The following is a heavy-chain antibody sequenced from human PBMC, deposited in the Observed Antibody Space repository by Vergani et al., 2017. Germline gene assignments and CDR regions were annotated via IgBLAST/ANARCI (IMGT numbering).Heavy chain of an antibody. Sequence: QVQLQESGPGVVKPSQTLSLTCAVSGGSISSGDHCWTWIRQRPGKGLEWIGYIFYSGTTYDNPSLRSRLTISVDTSQNQFSLKLRSGTAADPAVYYCARVDTQVPATSHFYYMDVWGKGTTVVVSS. D-gene: IGHD6-25*01. CDR3: ARVDTQVPATSHFYYMDV. V-gene: IGHV4-31*11. J-gene: IGHJ6*03. CDR1: GGSISSGDHC. CDR2: IFYSGTT.